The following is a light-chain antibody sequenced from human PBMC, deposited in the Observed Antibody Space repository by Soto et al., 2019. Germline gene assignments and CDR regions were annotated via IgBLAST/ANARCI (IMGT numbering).Light chain of an antibody. Sequence: QSVLTQRPSASGTPGQGVPISCSGITSNIGSNTVNWYQQLPGTAPKLLIYNNNQRPSGVPDRFSGSKSGTSASLAIGGLQSEDEADYYCAEWDDSLNGYVFGTGTKVTVL. CDR3: AEWDDSLNGYV. CDR1: TSNIGSNT. CDR2: NNN. V-gene: IGLV1-44*01. J-gene: IGLJ1*01.